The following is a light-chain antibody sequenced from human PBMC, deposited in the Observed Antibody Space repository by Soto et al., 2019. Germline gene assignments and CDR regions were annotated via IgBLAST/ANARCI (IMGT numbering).Light chain of an antibody. V-gene: IGKV3-15*01. CDR2: GAS. J-gene: IGKJ2*01. CDR3: QQYNNCPRT. Sequence: EIVMTQSPATLSVSPGERATLSCRASQSVSSNLAWSQQKPGQAPRLIIYGASTSATGIPARFSGSGSGTEFTLTISSLQAEDFEVYYCQQYNNCPRTFGQGTKLEIK. CDR1: QSVSSN.